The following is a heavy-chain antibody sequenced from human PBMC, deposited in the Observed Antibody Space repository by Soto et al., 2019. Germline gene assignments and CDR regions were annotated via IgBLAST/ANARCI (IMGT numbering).Heavy chain of an antibody. CDR1: GYTFSSHW. CDR2: IYPGDSHT. D-gene: IGHD3-22*01. CDR3: ARHDSSGYYFDFDY. Sequence: PGESLKISCKGSGYTFSSHWIGWVRQMPGKGLEWMGIIYPGDSHTRYSPPFQGQVTISVDKSISTAYLQWSSLKASDTAIYYCARHDSSGYYFDFDYWGRGTLVTSPQ. J-gene: IGHJ4*02. V-gene: IGHV5-51*01.